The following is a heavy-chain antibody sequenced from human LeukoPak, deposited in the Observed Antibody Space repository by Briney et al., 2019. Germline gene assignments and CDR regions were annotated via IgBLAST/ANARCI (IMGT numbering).Heavy chain of an antibody. D-gene: IGHD6-13*01. CDR3: ARGGSSWYRGENWFDP. J-gene: IGHJ5*02. CDR1: GCTFSSYS. V-gene: IGHV3-48*02. Sequence: GGSLRLSCAASGCTFSSYSMNWVRQAPGKGLEWVSYISSSSSTIYYADSVKGRFTISRDNAKNSLYLQMNSLRDEDTAVYYCARGGSSWYRGENWFDPWGQGTLVTVSS. CDR2: ISSSSSTI.